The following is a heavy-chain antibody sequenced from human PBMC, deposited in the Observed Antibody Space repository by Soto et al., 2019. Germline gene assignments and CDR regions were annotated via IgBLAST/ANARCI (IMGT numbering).Heavy chain of an antibody. Sequence: EVQLVESGGGLVQPGGSLRLSCAATGFSFGRYAMNWVRQPPGKGLGWVAYISASSTNIDYADSVKGRFTVSRDNAQHLLSLEKHSLSDQDTAVYFCACDESLGQHLVYHFDNWGQGTLVTVSS. J-gene: IGHJ4*02. CDR3: ACDESLGQHLVYHFDN. CDR1: GFSFGRYA. V-gene: IGHV3-48*02. D-gene: IGHD6-13*01. CDR2: ISASSTNI.